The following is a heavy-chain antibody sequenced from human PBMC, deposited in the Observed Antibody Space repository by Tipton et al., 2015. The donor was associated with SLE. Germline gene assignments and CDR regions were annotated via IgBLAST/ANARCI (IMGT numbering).Heavy chain of an antibody. CDR2: IGGSGPYI. V-gene: IGHV3-11*04. J-gene: IGHJ4*02. CDR1: GFSFSDSY. CDR3: SRDPRSLDF. Sequence: SLRLSCAASGFSFSDSYMTWIRQAPGKGLEWVSYIGGSGPYINYADSVKGRFTISRDNAKNSLHLQMNSLRDEDTAVYYCSRDPRSLDFWGQGTLVTVSS.